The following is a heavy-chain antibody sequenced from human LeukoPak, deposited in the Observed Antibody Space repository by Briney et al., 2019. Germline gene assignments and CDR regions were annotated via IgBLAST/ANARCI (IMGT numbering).Heavy chain of an antibody. J-gene: IGHJ4*02. CDR1: GGSISSGSYY. Sequence: SETLSLTCTVSGGSISSGSYYWSWIRQPAGKGLEWIGRIYTSGSTNYNPSLKSRVTISVDTSKNQFSLKLSSVTAADTAVYYCARDYYDSSGYYYFDHWGQGTLVTVSS. CDR3: ARDYYDSSGYYYFDH. CDR2: IYTSGST. V-gene: IGHV4-61*02. D-gene: IGHD3-22*01.